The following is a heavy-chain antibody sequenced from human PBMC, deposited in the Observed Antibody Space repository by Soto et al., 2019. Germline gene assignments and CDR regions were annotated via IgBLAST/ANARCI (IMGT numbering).Heavy chain of an antibody. Sequence: GGSLRLSCAASGFTFSSYSMNWVRQARGKGLEWVSSISSSSSYIYYADSVKGRFTISRDNAKNSLYLQMNSLRAEDTAVYYCARDISGGFGEEGGFDYWGQGTLVTVSS. J-gene: IGHJ4*02. CDR2: ISSSSSYI. CDR1: GFTFSSYS. D-gene: IGHD3-10*01. V-gene: IGHV3-21*01. CDR3: ARDISGGFGEEGGFDY.